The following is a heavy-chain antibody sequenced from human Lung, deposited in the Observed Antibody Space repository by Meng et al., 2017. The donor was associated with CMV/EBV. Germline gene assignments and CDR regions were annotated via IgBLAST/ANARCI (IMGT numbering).Heavy chain of an antibody. D-gene: IGHD3-22*01. J-gene: IGHJ3*01. V-gene: IGHV4-59*01. CDR1: GGSISSYY. CDR3: AIGGRYDASARYYLDAYDL. Sequence: SXTLSLXCTISGGSISSYYWSWIRQPPGKGLEWIGHIHYSGSTNYNPSLKTRVTVSADTSKNQFSLKLRSVTAADTAVYYCAIGGRYDASARYYLDAYDLXGQGXVVTVSS. CDR2: IHYSGST.